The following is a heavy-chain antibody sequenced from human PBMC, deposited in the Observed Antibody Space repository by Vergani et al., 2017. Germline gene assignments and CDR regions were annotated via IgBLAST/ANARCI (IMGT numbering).Heavy chain of an antibody. J-gene: IGHJ6*02. D-gene: IGHD3-22*01. Sequence: QVQLVESGGGVVQPGRSLRLSCAASGFTFSSYGMHWVRQAPGKGLEWVAVIWYDGSNKYYADSVKGRFTISRDNSKNTLYLQMNSLRAEDTAVYYCARMYYYDSSGPSGDYYGMDVWGQGTTVTVSS. CDR2: IWYDGSNK. CDR1: GFTFSSYG. V-gene: IGHV3-33*01. CDR3: ARMYYYDSSGPSGDYYGMDV.